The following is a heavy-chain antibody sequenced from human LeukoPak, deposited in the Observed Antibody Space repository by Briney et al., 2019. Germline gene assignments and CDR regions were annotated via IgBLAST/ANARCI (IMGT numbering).Heavy chain of an antibody. V-gene: IGHV1-18*01. J-gene: IGHJ4*02. CDR3: ARDGPTRWQLAVSLDY. CDR2: ISAYNGNT. Sequence: GASVKVSCKASGYTFTSYGISWVRQAPGQGLEWMGWISAYNGNTNYAQKLQGRVTMTTDTSTSTAYMELRSLRSDDTAVYYCARDGPTRWQLAVSLDYWGQGTLVTVSS. D-gene: IGHD6-6*01. CDR1: GYTFTSYG.